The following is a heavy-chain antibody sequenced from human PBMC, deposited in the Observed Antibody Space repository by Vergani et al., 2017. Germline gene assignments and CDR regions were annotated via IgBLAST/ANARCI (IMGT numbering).Heavy chain of an antibody. J-gene: IGHJ1*01. D-gene: IGHD2-2*01. CDR1: GSTVSGNY. V-gene: IGHV3-21*01. Sequence: ELQLVESGGGLVQPGGSLRLSCAASGSTVSGNYMNWVRQAPGKGLEWVSFISSSSSYRYYADSVKGRFTISRDNGEYSLLLQMNSLRPEDTAVYYCASGVPGYQLATQYFQHWGQGTLVTVSS. CDR3: ASGVPGYQLATQYFQH. CDR2: ISSSSSYR.